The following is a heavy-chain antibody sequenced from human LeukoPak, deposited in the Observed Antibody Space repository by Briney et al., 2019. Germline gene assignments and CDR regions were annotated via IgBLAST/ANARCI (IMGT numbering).Heavy chain of an antibody. J-gene: IGHJ4*02. CDR2: ISSSGSTI. V-gene: IGHV3-11*01. CDR3: AKARLWFGELSEFDY. CDR1: GFTLSTYA. D-gene: IGHD3-10*01. Sequence: GGSLRLSCAASGFTLSTYAMSWVRQAPGKGLEWVSYISSSGSTIYYADSVKGRFTISRDNAKNSLYLQMNSLRAEDTAVYYCAKARLWFGELSEFDYWGQGTLVTVSS.